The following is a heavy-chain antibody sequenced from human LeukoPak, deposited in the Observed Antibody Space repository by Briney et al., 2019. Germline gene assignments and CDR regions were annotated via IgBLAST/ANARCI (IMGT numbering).Heavy chain of an antibody. CDR1: GGSISGYY. CDR3: AREAQFRRGTFDI. V-gene: IGHV4-59*01. CDR2: IYYSGST. J-gene: IGHJ3*02. Sequence: TSETLSLTCTVSGGSISGYYWSWIRQPPGKGLEWIGYIYYSGSTNYNPSLKSRVTISVDTSKNQFSLKLSSVTAADTAVYYCAREAQFRRGTFDIWGQGTMVTVSS.